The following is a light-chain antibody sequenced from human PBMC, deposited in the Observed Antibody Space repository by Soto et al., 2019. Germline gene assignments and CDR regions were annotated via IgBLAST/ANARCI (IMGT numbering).Light chain of an antibody. Sequence: DIQMTQSPSSLSASVGDSVTNTCRASQGITNDLAWYQQKPGKVPKLLIYAASTLQSGGPSRFSGSGSGTDFTLTISSLQPEDVATYYCQKYNSAPWTFGQGTKVEIK. J-gene: IGKJ1*01. CDR2: AAS. CDR1: QGITND. V-gene: IGKV1-27*01. CDR3: QKYNSAPWT.